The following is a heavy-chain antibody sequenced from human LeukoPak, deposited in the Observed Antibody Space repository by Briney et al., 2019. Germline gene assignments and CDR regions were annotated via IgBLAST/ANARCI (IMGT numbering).Heavy chain of an antibody. J-gene: IGHJ5*02. D-gene: IGHD3-16*02. CDR3: AHSPPSWGDYVWGSYRYVWFDP. CDR1: GFSLSTSGVG. V-gene: IGHV2-5*02. CDR2: IYWDDGK. Sequence: SGPTLVKPTQTLTLTCTFSGFSLSTSGVGVGWIRQPPGKALEGLALIYWDDGKRYSPSLKSRLTITKDTSKNQVVLTMTNMDPVDTATYHCAHSPPSWGDYVWGSYRYVWFDPWGQGTLVTVSS.